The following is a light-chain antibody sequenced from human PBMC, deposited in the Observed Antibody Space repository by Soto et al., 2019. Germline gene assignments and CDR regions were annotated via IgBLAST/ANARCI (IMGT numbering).Light chain of an antibody. CDR1: QSVSSN. CDR3: QQRSKRPPIT. Sequence: ELVLTQSPGTLSFFSGGRGHPSCRASQSVSSNLAWYQQKPGQAPRLLIYGASSRATGIPDRFSGSGSGTDFTLTISSLEPEDFAVYYCQQRSKRPPITCGQGTRLEIK. V-gene: IGKV3-11*01. J-gene: IGKJ5*01. CDR2: GAS.